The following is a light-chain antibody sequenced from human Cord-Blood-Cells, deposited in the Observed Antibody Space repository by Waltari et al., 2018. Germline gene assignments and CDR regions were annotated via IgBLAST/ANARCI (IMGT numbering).Light chain of an antibody. CDR3: SSYAGSNNVV. J-gene: IGLJ2*01. CDR2: EVS. Sequence: QSALTQPPSASGSPGQSVTIPCTGTSSDVGGYNYVTWYQQHPGKAPKLMIYEVSKRPSGVPDRLSGSKSGNTASLTVSGLQVEDEADYYCSSYAGSNNVVFGGGTKLTVL. V-gene: IGLV2-8*01. CDR1: SSDVGGYNY.